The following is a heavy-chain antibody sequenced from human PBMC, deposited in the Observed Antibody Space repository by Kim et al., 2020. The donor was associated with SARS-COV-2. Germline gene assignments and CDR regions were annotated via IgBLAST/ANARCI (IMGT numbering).Heavy chain of an antibody. D-gene: IGHD1-26*01. CDR3: TTENSGSYYELVY. CDR1: GFTFSNAW. V-gene: IGHV3-15*01. Sequence: GGSLRLSCAASGFTFSNAWMSWVRQAPGKGLEWVGRIKSKTDGGTTDYAAPVKGRFTISRDDSKNTLYLQMNSLKTEDTAVYYCTTENSGSYYELVYWGQGTLVTVSS. J-gene: IGHJ4*02. CDR2: IKSKTDGGTT.